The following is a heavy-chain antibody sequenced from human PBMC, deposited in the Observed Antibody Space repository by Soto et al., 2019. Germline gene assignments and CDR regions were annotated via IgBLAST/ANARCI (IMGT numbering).Heavy chain of an antibody. Sequence: EVQLVESGGGLVQPGGSLRLSCAASGFTFSSYSMIWVRQPPGKGLECISYMDSGGTTIYQTDSVKGRFTISRDNAKNSLYLQMNSLRGEDTAVYYCARRTSGWYSDYWGLGTRVTVSS. D-gene: IGHD6-19*01. J-gene: IGHJ4*02. V-gene: IGHV3-48*01. CDR2: MDSGGTTI. CDR1: GFTFSSYS. CDR3: ARRTSGWYSDY.